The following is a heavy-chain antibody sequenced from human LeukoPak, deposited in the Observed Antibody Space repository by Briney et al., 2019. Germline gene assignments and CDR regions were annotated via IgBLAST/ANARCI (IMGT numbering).Heavy chain of an antibody. V-gene: IGHV1-69*13. D-gene: IGHD3-3*01. CDR2: IIPIFGTA. J-gene: IGHJ4*02. CDR3: ARDGYDLD. CDR1: GGTLISYA. Sequence: GASVKVSCKASGGTLISYAISWVRQAPGQGLEWMGGIIPIFGTANYAQKFQGRVTITADESTSTAYMELSSLRSEDTAVYYCARDGYDLDWGQGTLVTVSS.